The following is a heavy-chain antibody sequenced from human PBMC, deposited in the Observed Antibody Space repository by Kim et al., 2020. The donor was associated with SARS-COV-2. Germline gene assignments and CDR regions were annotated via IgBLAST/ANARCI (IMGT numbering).Heavy chain of an antibody. V-gene: IGHV3-11*06. D-gene: IGHD3-22*01. CDR3: ARDLRITMIVVVHYFDY. Sequence: KGRFTISRDNAKNSLYLQRNGLRAEDTAVYYCARDLRITMIVVVHYFDYWGQGTLVTVSS. J-gene: IGHJ4*02.